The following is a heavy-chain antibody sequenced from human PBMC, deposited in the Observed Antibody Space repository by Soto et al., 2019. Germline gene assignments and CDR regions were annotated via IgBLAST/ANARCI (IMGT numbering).Heavy chain of an antibody. J-gene: IGHJ4*02. CDR2: IIPIFGTA. Sequence: GASVKVSCKASGGTFSSYAISWVRQAPGQGLEWMGGIIPIFGTANYAQKFQGRVTITADESTSTAYMELSSLRSEDTAVYYCARGGDYYDSSGYLDYWGQGTLVTVSS. D-gene: IGHD3-22*01. CDR3: ARGGDYYDSSGYLDY. CDR1: GGTFSSYA. V-gene: IGHV1-69*13.